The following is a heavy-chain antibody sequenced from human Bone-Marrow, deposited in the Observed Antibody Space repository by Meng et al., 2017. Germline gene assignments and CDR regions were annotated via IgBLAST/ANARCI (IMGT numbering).Heavy chain of an antibody. CDR3: ARDPDCSGGSCYVEGNWFDP. CDR1: GYTFTSYG. D-gene: IGHD2-15*01. CDR2: ISAYNGNT. J-gene: IGHJ5*02. Sequence: VLLVQAGAGVKKPGASVKVSCKASGYTFTSYGTSWVRQAPGQGLEWMGWISAYNGNTNYAQKLQGRVTMTTDTSTSTAYMELRSLRSDDTAVYYCARDPDCSGGSCYVEGNWFDPWGQGTLVTVSS. V-gene: IGHV1-18*01.